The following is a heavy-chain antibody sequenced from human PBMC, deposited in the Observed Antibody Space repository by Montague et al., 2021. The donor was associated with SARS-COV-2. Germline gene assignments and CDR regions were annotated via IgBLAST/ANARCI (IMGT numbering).Heavy chain of an antibody. CDR2: IDWDYDK. J-gene: IGHJ4*02. CDR3: ARTTVTTTGSDNFDY. D-gene: IGHD4-17*01. Sequence: PALVKPTQTLTLTCAFSGFSRNTNGICLSWIRQPPGKALEWLARIDWDYDKFYSTSLKTRLTISKDNSTNQVVLKVANMDPVDTATYYFARTTVTTTGSDNFDYWGRGTLVTVSS. V-gene: IGHV2-70*17. CDR1: GFSRNTNGIC.